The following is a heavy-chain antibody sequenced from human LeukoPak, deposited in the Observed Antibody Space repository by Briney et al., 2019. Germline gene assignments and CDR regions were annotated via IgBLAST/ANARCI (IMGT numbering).Heavy chain of an antibody. J-gene: IGHJ4*02. V-gene: IGHV3-74*01. CDR3: AKTAPYSGYDYGPFDY. D-gene: IGHD5-12*01. Sequence: PGGSLTLSCAASGFTFSDYWMHWVRQAPGKGLVWVSRISSDGSRVTYADSVKGRFTISRDNAKNTLYLQMNSLRADDTAVYYCAKTAPYSGYDYGPFDYWGQGTLVTVSS. CDR1: GFTFSDYW. CDR2: ISSDGSRV.